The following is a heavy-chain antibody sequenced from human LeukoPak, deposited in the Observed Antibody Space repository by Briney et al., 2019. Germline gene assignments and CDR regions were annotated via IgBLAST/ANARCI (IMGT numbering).Heavy chain of an antibody. CDR3: ARDGITMVRGVINNWFDP. D-gene: IGHD3-10*01. J-gene: IGHJ5*02. CDR1: GYTFTSYG. Sequence: RRASVKVSCKASGYTFTSYGISWVRQAPGQGLEWMGWISAYNGNTSYAQKLQGRVTMTTDTSTSTAYMEPRSLRSDDTAVYYCARDGITMVRGVINNWFDPWGQGTLVTVSS. V-gene: IGHV1-18*04. CDR2: ISAYNGNT.